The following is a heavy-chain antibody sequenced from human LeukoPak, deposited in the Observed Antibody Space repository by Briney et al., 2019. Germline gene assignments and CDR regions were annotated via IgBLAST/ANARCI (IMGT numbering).Heavy chain of an antibody. CDR2: ISGSGGVI. V-gene: IGHV3-23*01. D-gene: IGHD3-16*01. CDR3: AKDEPPAYNYVWGTHSTR. Sequence: GGSLRLSCVASGITLNNYAMSWVRQAPGKGLEWVSVISGSGGVIYYADSVKGRFTISRDNSKNTLYLQMNSLRAEDTAVYYCAKDEPPAYNYVWGTHSTRWGQGTLVTVSS. J-gene: IGHJ4*02. CDR1: GITLNNYA.